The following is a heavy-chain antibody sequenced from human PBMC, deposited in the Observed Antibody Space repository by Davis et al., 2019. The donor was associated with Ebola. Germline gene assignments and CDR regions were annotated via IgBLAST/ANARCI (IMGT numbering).Heavy chain of an antibody. CDR2: INHSGST. V-gene: IGHV4-34*01. Sequence: SETLSLTCAVYGGSFSGYYWSWIRQLPGKGLEWIGEINHSGSTNYNPSLKSRVTIPVDTSKNQFSLKLSSVTAADTAVYYCARGRQYGWFDPWGQGTLVTVSS. D-gene: IGHD4-11*01. J-gene: IGHJ5*02. CDR3: ARGRQYGWFDP. CDR1: GGSFSGYY.